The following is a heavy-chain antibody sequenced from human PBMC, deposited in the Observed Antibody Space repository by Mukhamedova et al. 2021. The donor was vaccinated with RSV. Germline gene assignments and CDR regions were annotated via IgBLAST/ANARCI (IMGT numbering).Heavy chain of an antibody. V-gene: IGHV3-23*01. J-gene: IGHJ2*01. CDR3: AKVTVYCYFVL. D-gene: IGHD1-20*01. CDR2: ILGSGGST. Sequence: VRQAPGKGLEWVSAILGSGGSTYYADSVKARFTISRDNSQHTLYLQMNILRAEDTAVYYCAKVTVYCYFVLWGRGTLVTFSS.